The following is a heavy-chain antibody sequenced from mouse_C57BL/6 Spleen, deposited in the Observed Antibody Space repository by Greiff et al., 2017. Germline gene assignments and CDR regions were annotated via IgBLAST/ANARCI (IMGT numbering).Heavy chain of an antibody. J-gene: IGHJ3*01. CDR3: ASDDYDGPWFAY. D-gene: IGHD2-4*01. CDR2: IYPRDGST. Sequence: VKLQQSDAELVKPGASVKISCKVSGYTFTDHTIHWMKQRPEQGLEWIGYIYPRDGSTKYNEKFKGKATLTADKSSSTAYMQLNSLTSEDSAVYFCASDDYDGPWFAYWGQGTLVTVSA. CDR1: GYTFTDHT. V-gene: IGHV1-78*01.